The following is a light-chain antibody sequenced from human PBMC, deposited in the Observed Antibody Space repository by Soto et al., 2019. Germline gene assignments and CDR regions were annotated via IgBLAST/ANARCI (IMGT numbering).Light chain of an antibody. J-gene: IGKJ4*01. V-gene: IGKV3-11*01. CDR3: QQRSNWLT. Sequence: TQSPATLSVSTGERGTLLCRASQSVRRNLAWYQQKPGQAPRLLIYGASSRATGIPDRFSGSGSGTDFTLTISSLEPEDFAVYYCQQRSNWLTFGGGTKVDIK. CDR1: QSVRRN. CDR2: GAS.